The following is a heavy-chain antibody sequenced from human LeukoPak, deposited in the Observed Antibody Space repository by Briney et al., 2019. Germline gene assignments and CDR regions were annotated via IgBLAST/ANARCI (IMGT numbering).Heavy chain of an antibody. J-gene: IGHJ5*02. CDR2: ISSSGSTI. CDR3: ARDVGTSSNWYDP. CDR1: GFTFSDYY. D-gene: IGHD6-6*01. V-gene: IGHV3-11*04. Sequence: GGSLRLSCAASGFTFSDYYMSWIRQAPGKGLEWVSYISSSGSTIYYADSVRGRFTISRDNTKNSLFLQMNSLRAEDTAIYYWARDVGTSSNWYDPSGQGTLVTVSS.